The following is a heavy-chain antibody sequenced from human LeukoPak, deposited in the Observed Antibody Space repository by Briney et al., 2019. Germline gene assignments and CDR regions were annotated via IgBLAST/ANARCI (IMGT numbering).Heavy chain of an antibody. D-gene: IGHD2-2*02. CDR3: ARHQLGYCSSTSCYTGGSSGWGNYYYYYMDV. CDR1: GGSISSYY. V-gene: IGHV4-4*07. J-gene: IGHJ6*03. Sequence: PSETLSLTCTVSGGSISSYYWSWIRQPAGKGLEWIGRIYTSGSTNYNPSLKSRVTMSVDTSKNQFSLKLSSVTAADTAAYYCARHQLGYCSSTSCYTGGSSGWGNYYYYYMDVWGKGTTVTVSS. CDR2: IYTSGST.